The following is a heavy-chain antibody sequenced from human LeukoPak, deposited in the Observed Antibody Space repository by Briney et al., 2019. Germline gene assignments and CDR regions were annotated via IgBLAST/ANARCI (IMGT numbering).Heavy chain of an antibody. CDR3: ARDPWGGYSY. J-gene: IGHJ4*02. CDR2: ISSSSSYI. V-gene: IGHV3-21*01. D-gene: IGHD5-12*01. CDR1: GFTFSSYS. Sequence: PGGSLRLSCAASGFTFSSYSMNWVRQAPGKGLEWVSSISSSSSYINYADSVKGRFTISRDNAKSSLYLQMNSLRAEDTAVYYCARDPWGGYSYWGQGTLVTVSS.